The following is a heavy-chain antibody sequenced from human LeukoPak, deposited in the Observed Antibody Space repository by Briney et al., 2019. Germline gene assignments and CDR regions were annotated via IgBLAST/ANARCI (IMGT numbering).Heavy chain of an antibody. V-gene: IGHV4-59*01. CDR2: VDHTGST. D-gene: IGHD1-1*01. J-gene: IGHJ6*03. CDR3: ARGRVSSSTWYSTYYYYFYMDV. Sequence: SSETLSLTCSVSDDSITMYYWTWIRQPPGKGLVWIGYVDHTGSTNFNPSLNGRVSISRDTTKKLFSLRLRSVTAADTAVYFCARGRVSSSTWYSTYYYYFYMDVWGKGTTVTVSS. CDR1: DDSITMYY.